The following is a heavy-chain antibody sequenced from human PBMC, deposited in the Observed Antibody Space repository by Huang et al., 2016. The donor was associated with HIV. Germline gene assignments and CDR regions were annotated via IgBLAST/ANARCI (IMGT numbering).Heavy chain of an antibody. CDR3: TTIKRNYYDSSGYHYWYFDL. J-gene: IGHJ2*01. V-gene: IGHV3-15*01. D-gene: IGHD3-22*01. Sequence: SVSNAWMSWVRQAPGKGLEWVGRIKIKTDGGTTDYAAPVKGRFTISRDDSKNTLYLQMNSLKTEDTAVYYCTTIKRNYYDSSGYHYWYFDLWGRGTLVTVSS. CDR1: SVSNAW. CDR2: IKIKTDGGTT.